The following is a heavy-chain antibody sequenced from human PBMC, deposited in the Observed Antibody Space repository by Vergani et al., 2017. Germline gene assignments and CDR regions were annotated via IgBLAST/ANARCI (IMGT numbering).Heavy chain of an antibody. CDR2: ISGTAIST. J-gene: IGHJ4*02. CDR3: AKDLGDISIGYYPDS. Sequence: EVQLLESGGGLVQTGGSLRLSCGASGFTFSNYAMSWVRQAPGKGLEWVSAISGTAISTYYAVSMKGRFTISRDNSKNTLSLQMNNLRGEDTAVYYCAKDLGDISIGYYPDSWGQGTLVIVST. CDR1: GFTFSNYA. D-gene: IGHD3-9*01. V-gene: IGHV3-23*01.